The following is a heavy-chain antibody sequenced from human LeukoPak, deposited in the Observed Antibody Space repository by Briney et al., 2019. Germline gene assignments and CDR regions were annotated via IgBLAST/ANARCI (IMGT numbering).Heavy chain of an antibody. CDR2: IYYSGST. V-gene: IGHV4-59*01. J-gene: IGHJ4*02. D-gene: IGHD2-21*01. Sequence: SETLSLTCTVSGGSISSYYWSWIRQPTGKGLEWIGYIYYSGSTNYNPSLKSRVTISVDTSKNQFSLKLNSVTAADTAVYYSARGGDTFDYWGQGTLVTVSS. CDR1: GGSISSYY. CDR3: ARGGDTFDY.